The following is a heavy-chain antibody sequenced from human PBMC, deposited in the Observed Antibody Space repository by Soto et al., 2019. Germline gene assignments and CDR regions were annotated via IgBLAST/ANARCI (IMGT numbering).Heavy chain of an antibody. Sequence: GGSLRLSCAASGFTFDDYAMHWVRQAPGKGLEWVSGISWNSGSIGYADSVKGRFTISRDNAKNSLYLQMNSLRAEDTASYYCARYFSYSISSRFDYWGQGTLVTVSS. CDR3: ARYFSYSISSRFDY. CDR1: GFTFDDYA. D-gene: IGHD6-6*01. V-gene: IGHV3-9*01. CDR2: ISWNSGSI. J-gene: IGHJ4*02.